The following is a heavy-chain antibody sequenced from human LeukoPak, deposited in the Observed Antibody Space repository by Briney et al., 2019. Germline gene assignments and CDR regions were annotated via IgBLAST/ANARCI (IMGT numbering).Heavy chain of an antibody. CDR3: ASRAGDEYSSPNWFDP. D-gene: IGHD6-6*01. CDR2: IIPIFGTA. CDR1: GGTFSSYA. Sequence: SVKVSCKASGGTFSSYAISWVRQAPGQGLEWMGGIIPIFGTANCAQKFQGRVTITTDESTSTAYMELSSLRSEDTAVYYCASRAGDEYSSPNWFDPWGQGTLVTVSS. V-gene: IGHV1-69*05. J-gene: IGHJ5*02.